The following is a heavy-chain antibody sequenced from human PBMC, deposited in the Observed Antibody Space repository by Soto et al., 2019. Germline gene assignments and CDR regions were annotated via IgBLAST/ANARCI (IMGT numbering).Heavy chain of an antibody. D-gene: IGHD5-18*01. Sequence: ASVKVSCKASGGTFSSYAISWVRQAPGQGLEWMGGIIPIFGTANYAQKFQGRVTITADESTSTAYMELSSLRSEDTAVYYCARVKGGYSYGSLYYYYGMDVWGQGTTVTVS. V-gene: IGHV1-69*13. CDR1: GGTFSSYA. CDR2: IIPIFGTA. J-gene: IGHJ6*02. CDR3: ARVKGGYSYGSLYYYYGMDV.